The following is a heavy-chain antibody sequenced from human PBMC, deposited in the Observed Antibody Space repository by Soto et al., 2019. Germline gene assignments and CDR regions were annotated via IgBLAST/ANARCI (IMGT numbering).Heavy chain of an antibody. J-gene: IGHJ6*02. D-gene: IGHD6-6*01. CDR1: GGSFRSFA. CDR3: VNWRGRDHRTKPGWEGAARHLVSYYAMDV. CDR2: FIPFLRTA. V-gene: IGHV1-69*13. Sequence: QVHLVQSGAEVKKPGSSVNVSCKASGGSFRSFAFSWVRQAPGHGLEWMGGFIPFLRTADYSQKFQGRVTITADEATITGSVQPGRATSEDTAVYVWVNWRGRDHRTKPGWEGAARHLVSYYAMDVGGQGTTITVSS.